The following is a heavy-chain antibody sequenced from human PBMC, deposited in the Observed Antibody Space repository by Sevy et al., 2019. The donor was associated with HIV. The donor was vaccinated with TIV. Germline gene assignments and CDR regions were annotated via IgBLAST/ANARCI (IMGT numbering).Heavy chain of an antibody. CDR1: GFTFDDYA. J-gene: IGHJ5*02. D-gene: IGHD3-16*02. Sequence: GGSLRLSCAGSGFTFDDYAMHWVRQAPGRGLEWVSGISWNSAGIAYADSVKGRFTISRDNAKNSLYLQMNSLRAEDTALYYCAKDIGPLSGWLDPWGQGTLVTVSS. V-gene: IGHV3-9*01. CDR2: ISWNSAGI. CDR3: AKDIGPLSGWLDP.